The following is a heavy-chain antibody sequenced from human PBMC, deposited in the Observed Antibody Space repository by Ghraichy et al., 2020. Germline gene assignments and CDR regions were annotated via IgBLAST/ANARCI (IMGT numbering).Heavy chain of an antibody. V-gene: IGHV3-48*01. CDR3: VRNNFYYYDF. J-gene: IGHJ4*02. Sequence: GGPLRLSCAASGFTFNTYGMDWVRQAPGKGLEWVAYISGSGNTRHYADSVRGRFTISRDSATNSLYLQMDSLRTEDTALYYCVRNNFYYYDFWGQGALVSVSS. D-gene: IGHD3-3*01. CDR2: ISGSGNTR. CDR1: GFTFNTYG.